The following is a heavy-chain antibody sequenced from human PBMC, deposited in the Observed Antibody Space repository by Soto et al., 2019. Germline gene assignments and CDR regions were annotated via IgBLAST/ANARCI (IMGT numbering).Heavy chain of an antibody. J-gene: IGHJ4*02. V-gene: IGHV3-7*03. Sequence: RRLSCAASGFTFSDNYINWVRRAPGKGLEWVANINKDGSQKNYVDSVKGRFTIARDNGQNSLSLQINSLRVEDTAVYYCVRELGLAYWGQGALVTVYS. D-gene: IGHD7-27*01. CDR1: GFTFSDNY. CDR3: VRELGLAY. CDR2: INKDGSQK.